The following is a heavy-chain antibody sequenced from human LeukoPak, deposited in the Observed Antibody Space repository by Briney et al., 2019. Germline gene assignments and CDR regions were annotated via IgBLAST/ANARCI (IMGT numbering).Heavy chain of an antibody. D-gene: IGHD3-10*01. V-gene: IGHV3-20*04. Sequence: GGSLRLSCAASGFTFDDYGMSWVRQAPGKGLEWVSGINWNGGSTGYADSVKGRFTISRDNAKNSLYLQMNSLRAEDTAVYYCARVPREYYGSGSYYLPAHWGQGTLVTVSS. CDR2: INWNGGST. CDR1: GFTFDDYG. J-gene: IGHJ4*02. CDR3: ARVPREYYGSGSYYLPAH.